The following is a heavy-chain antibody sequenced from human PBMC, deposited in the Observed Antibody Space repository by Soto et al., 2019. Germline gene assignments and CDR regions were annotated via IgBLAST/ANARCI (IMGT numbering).Heavy chain of an antibody. J-gene: IGHJ4*02. D-gene: IGHD1-26*01. CDR2: MQPSTGRT. V-gene: IGHV1-8*01. CDR3: ARGVSAGVDY. Sequence: QVQLVQSGAEVREPGASVKVSCKASGYSFTSLDINWVRQTAGQGLEWMGWMQPSTGRTGYAQKFPGRVNMTRDTSINTAYMELTTLTSDDTAFYYCARGVSAGVDYWGQGTLVTVSS. CDR1: GYSFTSLD.